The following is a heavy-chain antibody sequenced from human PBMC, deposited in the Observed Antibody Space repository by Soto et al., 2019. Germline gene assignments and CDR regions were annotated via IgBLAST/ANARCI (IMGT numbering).Heavy chain of an antibody. V-gene: IGHV1-3*01. CDR3: ARGNGYDVDF. J-gene: IGHJ4*02. Sequence: QVQLVQSGAEVKKPGASVKVSCKASGYTFTSYAMHWVRQAPGQRLEWLGWINAGNGVTKYSQKFQGRVTITRDTSASTAYMELSSLRSEDTAVYYCARGNGYDVDFWGQGTLVTVSS. CDR2: INAGNGVT. D-gene: IGHD5-12*01. CDR1: GYTFTSYA.